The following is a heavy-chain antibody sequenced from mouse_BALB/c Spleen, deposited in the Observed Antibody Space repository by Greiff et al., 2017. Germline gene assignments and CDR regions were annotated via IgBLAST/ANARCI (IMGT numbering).Heavy chain of an antibody. D-gene: IGHD1-1*01. J-gene: IGHJ1*01. V-gene: IGHV14-3*02. CDR3: ADYYGRSDWYFDV. Sequence: VQLQQSGAELVKPGASVKLSCTASGFNIKDTYMHWVKQRPEQGLEWIGRIDPANGNTKYDPKFQGKATITADTSSNTAYLQLGSLTSEDTAVYYCADYYGRSDWYFDVWGAGTTVTVSS. CDR2: IDPANGNT. CDR1: GFNIKDTY.